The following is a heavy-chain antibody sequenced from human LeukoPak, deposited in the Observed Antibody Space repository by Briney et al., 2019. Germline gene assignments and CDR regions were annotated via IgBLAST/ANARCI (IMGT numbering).Heavy chain of an antibody. D-gene: IGHD1-20*01. Sequence: GGSLRLSCAASRFTFSSYGMDWVRQAPGKGLEWVAFIRYDGTDKYYADSVKGRFTISRDNSKNTLYVQMNSLRAEDTAVYYCAKGDNWNDGRYFDYWGQGTLVTVSS. CDR3: AKGDNWNDGRYFDY. CDR1: RFTFSSYG. V-gene: IGHV3-30*02. J-gene: IGHJ4*02. CDR2: IRYDGTDK.